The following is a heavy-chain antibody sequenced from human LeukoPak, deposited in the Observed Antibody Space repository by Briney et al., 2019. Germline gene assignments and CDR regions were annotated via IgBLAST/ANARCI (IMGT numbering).Heavy chain of an antibody. D-gene: IGHD3-22*01. J-gene: IGHJ4*02. Sequence: GGSQRLSCEASGLTFSSYWMSWVRQAPGKGLEWVANIKQDGSEKYYVDSVKGRFTISRDNAKNSLYLQMNSLRAEDTAVYYCAREWYYYDSSGYYKSLFDYWGQGTLVTVSS. CDR3: AREWYYYDSSGYYKSLFDY. V-gene: IGHV3-7*01. CDR1: GLTFSSYW. CDR2: IKQDGSEK.